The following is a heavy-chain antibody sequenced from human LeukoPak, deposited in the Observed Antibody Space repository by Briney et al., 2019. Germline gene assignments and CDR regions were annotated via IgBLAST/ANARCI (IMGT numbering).Heavy chain of an antibody. D-gene: IGHD5-12*01. CDR1: GFTFSSYA. Sequence: GGSLRLSCAASGFTFSSYAMSWVRQAPGGGLEWLSYVGGSRSYTDYADSVKGRFTISRDNAKNSLYLQMNSLRAEDTAVYYCARGYRGIEYWGQGTLVTVSS. V-gene: IGHV3-21*05. CDR2: VGGSRSYT. J-gene: IGHJ4*02. CDR3: ARGYRGIEY.